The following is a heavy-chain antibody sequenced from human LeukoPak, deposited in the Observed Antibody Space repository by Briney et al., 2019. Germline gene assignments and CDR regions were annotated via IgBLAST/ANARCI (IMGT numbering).Heavy chain of an antibody. CDR2: ISYDGGNK. V-gene: IGHV3-30-3*02. Sequence: GGSLRLSCVASGFTFSSYAMHWVRQAPGKGLEWVTVISYDGGNKYYADSVKGRFTISRDNSKNTLYLQMNSLRAEDTAVYYCAKPLRGWYDFDYWGQGTLVTVSS. CDR3: AKPLRGWYDFDY. CDR1: GFTFSSYA. J-gene: IGHJ4*02. D-gene: IGHD6-19*01.